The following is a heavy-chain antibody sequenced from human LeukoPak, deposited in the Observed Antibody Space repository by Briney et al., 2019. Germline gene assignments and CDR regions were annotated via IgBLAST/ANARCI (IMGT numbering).Heavy chain of an antibody. CDR3: AFGDSDAFDI. CDR2: INHSGST. CDR1: GGSISSSSYY. J-gene: IGHJ3*02. Sequence: SETLSLTCTVSGGSISSSSYYWGWIRQPPGKGLEWIGEINHSGSTNYNPSLKSRVTISVDTSKNQFSLKLSSVTAADTAVYYCAFGDSDAFDIWGQGTMVTVSS. D-gene: IGHD4-17*01. V-gene: IGHV4-39*07.